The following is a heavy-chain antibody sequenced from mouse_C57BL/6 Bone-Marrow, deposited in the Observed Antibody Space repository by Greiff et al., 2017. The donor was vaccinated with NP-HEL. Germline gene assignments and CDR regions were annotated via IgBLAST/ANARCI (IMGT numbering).Heavy chain of an antibody. CDR2: IYPGDGDT. D-gene: IGHD2-3*01. CDR1: GYAFSSYW. V-gene: IGHV1-80*01. J-gene: IGHJ3*01. CDR3: ARGWLLMD. Sequence: VQVVESGAELVKPGASVKISCKASGYAFSSYWMNWVKQRPGKGLEWIGQIYPGDGDTNYNGKFKGKATLTADKSSSTAYMQLSSLTSEDSAVYFCARGWLLMDWGQGTLVTVSA.